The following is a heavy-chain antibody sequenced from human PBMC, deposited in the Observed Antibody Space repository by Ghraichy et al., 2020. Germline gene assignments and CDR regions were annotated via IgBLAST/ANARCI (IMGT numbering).Heavy chain of an antibody. Sequence: SETLSLTCAVYGGSFSGYYWSWIRQPPGKGLEWIGEINHSGSTNYNPSLKSRVTISADTSKNQFSLKLSSVTAADTAVYYCARGAHYYYYYYMDVWGKGTTVTGSS. CDR1: GGSFSGYY. V-gene: IGHV4-34*01. CDR2: INHSGST. CDR3: ARGAHYYYYYYMDV. J-gene: IGHJ6*03.